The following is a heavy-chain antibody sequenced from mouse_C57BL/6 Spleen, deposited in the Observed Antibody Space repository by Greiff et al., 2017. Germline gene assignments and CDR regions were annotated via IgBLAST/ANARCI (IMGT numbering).Heavy chain of an antibody. CDR3: ARHLDSSGWFAY. J-gene: IGHJ3*01. CDR1: GFTFSSYG. V-gene: IGHV5-6*01. CDR2: ISSGGSYT. D-gene: IGHD3-2*02. Sequence: EVQRVESGGDLVKPGGSLKLSCAASGFTFSSYGMSWVRQTPDKRLEWVATISSGGSYTYYPDSVKGRFTISRDNAKNTLYLQMSSLKSEDTAMYYCARHLDSSGWFAYWGQGTLVTVSA.